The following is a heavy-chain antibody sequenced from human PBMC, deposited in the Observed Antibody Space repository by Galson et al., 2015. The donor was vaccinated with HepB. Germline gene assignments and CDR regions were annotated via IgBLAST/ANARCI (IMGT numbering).Heavy chain of an antibody. D-gene: IGHD5-18*01. V-gene: IGHV1-58*01. CDR2: IVVGSGYT. CDR1: GFTFTSSA. CDR3: AADRDTAMVLYYYYGMDV. Sequence: SVKVSCKASGFTFTSSAVQWVRQARGQRLEWIGWIVVGSGYTNYAQKFQERVTITRDMSTSTAYMELSSLRSEDTAVYYCAADRDTAMVLYYYYGMDVWGQGTTVTVSS. J-gene: IGHJ6*02.